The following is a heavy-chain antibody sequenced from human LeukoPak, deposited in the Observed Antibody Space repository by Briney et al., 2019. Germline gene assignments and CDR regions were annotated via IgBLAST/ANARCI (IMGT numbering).Heavy chain of an antibody. CDR2: IYYSGST. CDR3: ARGRGCSGGSCYSNWFDP. D-gene: IGHD2-15*01. V-gene: IGHV4-59*01. J-gene: IGHJ5*02. Sequence: SETLSLTCTVSVGSISSYYWSWIRQPPGKGLEWIGYIYYSGSTNYNPSLKSRVTISVDTSKNQFSLKLSSVTAADTAVYYCARGRGCSGGSCYSNWFDPWGQGTLVTVSS. CDR1: VGSISSYY.